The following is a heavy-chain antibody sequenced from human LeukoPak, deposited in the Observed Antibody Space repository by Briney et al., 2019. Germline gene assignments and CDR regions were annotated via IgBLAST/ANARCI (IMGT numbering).Heavy chain of an antibody. D-gene: IGHD1-26*01. CDR2: INHSGST. CDR1: GGSFSGYY. CDR3: ARGGGGVVGATSPLTDAFDI. Sequence: SETLSLTCAVYGGSFSGYYWSWIRQPPGNGLEWIGEINHSGSTNYNPSLKSRVTISVDTSKNQFSLKLSSVTAADTAVYYCARGGGGVVGATSPLTDAFDIWGQGTMVTVSS. V-gene: IGHV4-34*01. J-gene: IGHJ3*02.